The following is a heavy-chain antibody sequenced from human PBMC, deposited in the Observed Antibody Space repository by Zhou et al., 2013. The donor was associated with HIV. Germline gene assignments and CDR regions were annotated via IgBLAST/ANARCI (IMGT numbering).Heavy chain of an antibody. CDR3: ARSGGDIAVADPYYYYYMDV. Sequence: QVQLVQSGAEVKKPGSSVKVSCKASGGTFSSYAISWVRQAPGQGLEWMGRIIPILGIANYAQKFQGRVTITTDESTSTAYMELSSLRSEDTAVYYCARSGGDIAVADPYYYYYMDVVGRGNHSHRLL. CDR1: GGTFSSYA. CDR2: IIPILGIA. J-gene: IGHJ6*03. D-gene: IGHD6-19*01. V-gene: IGHV1-69*04.